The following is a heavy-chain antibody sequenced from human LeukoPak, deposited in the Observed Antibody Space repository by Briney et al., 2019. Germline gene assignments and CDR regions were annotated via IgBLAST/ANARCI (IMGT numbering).Heavy chain of an antibody. Sequence: SVKVSCKASGGTFSSYAISWVRQAPGQGLEWMGRIIPIFGTANYAQKFQGRVTVTTDESTSTAYMELSSLRSEDTAVYYCARDRLWFGELPLNWFDPWGQGTLVTVSS. CDR3: ARDRLWFGELPLNWFDP. CDR1: GGTFSSYA. V-gene: IGHV1-69*05. CDR2: IIPIFGTA. J-gene: IGHJ5*02. D-gene: IGHD3-10*01.